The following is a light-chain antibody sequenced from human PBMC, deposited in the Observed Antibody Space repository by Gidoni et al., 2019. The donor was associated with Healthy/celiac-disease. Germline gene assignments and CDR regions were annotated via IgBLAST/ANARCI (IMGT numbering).Light chain of an antibody. J-gene: IGKJ3*01. CDR2: DAS. Sequence: DIQMTKSPSSLSASVGDRVTITCQASQDISNYLNWYQQKPGKAPKLLIYDASNLETGVPSRFRGSGSGSDFTFTISSLQPEDIATYYCQQYDNLLFTFGPGTKVDIK. CDR1: QDISNY. V-gene: IGKV1-33*01. CDR3: QQYDNLLFT.